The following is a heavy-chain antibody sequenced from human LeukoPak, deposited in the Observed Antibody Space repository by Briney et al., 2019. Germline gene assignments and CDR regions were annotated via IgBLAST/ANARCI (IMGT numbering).Heavy chain of an antibody. D-gene: IGHD3-10*01. CDR2: TVGDT. CDR3: AREGWFGEVSGGVFDY. Sequence: QPGGSLRLSCAASGFTFSRYDMHCTVGDTYYPGSVKGRFTISRDNAKNSLYLQMNSLRAEDTAVYYCAREGWFGEVSGGVFDYWGQGTLVTVSS. J-gene: IGHJ4*02. CDR1: GFTFSRYD. V-gene: IGHV3-13*01.